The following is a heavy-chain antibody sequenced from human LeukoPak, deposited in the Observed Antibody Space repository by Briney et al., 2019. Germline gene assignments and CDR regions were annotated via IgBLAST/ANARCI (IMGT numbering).Heavy chain of an antibody. V-gene: IGHV3-64*04. CDR3: ARGERAHDILTGPID. D-gene: IGHD3-9*01. CDR1: GFTFSNHP. CDR2: ISPSGDRT. Sequence: GGSLRLSCAASGFTFSNHPMHWVRQASGKRLEYVSAISPSGDRTWYADSVKGRFTISRDNSKNTLYLQMNSLRAEDTAVYYCARGERAHDILTGPIDWGQGTLVTVSS. J-gene: IGHJ4*02.